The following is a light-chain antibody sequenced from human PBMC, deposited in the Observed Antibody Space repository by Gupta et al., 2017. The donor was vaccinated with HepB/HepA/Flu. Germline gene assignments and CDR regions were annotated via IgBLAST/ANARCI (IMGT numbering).Light chain of an antibody. CDR2: EDF. CDR3: QSYDSSNHWV. CDR1: RGSIASNY. V-gene: IGLV6-57*03. Sequence: FNLTQPHSVSESPGKTVTISCTPCRGSIASNYVQWYQQRPGSAPTAVIYEDFQRASGVPDRFSGSIDSSSNSASLTISGLETDDEADYYCQSYDSSNHWVFGGGTKLTVL. J-gene: IGLJ3*02.